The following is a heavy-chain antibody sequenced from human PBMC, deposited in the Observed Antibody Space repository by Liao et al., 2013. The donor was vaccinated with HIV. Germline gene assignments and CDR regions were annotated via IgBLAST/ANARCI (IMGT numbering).Heavy chain of an antibody. V-gene: IGHV4-61*02. D-gene: IGHD1-26*01. CDR1: GGSISSGSSY. CDR2: IYTSGST. J-gene: IGHJ6*03. Sequence: QVQLQESGPGLVKPSQTLSLTCTVSGGSISSGSSYWSWIRQSAGKGLEWIGRIYTSGSTTYNPSLKSRVTISLDTSKNQFSLKLTSVTAADTAVYYCAREEWELPDYSYYMDVWGKGTTVTVSS. CDR3: AREEWELPDYSYYMDV.